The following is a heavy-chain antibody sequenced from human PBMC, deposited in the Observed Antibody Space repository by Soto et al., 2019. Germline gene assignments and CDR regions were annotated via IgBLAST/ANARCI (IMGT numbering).Heavy chain of an antibody. CDR3: ARDRRPQVTVNFDY. J-gene: IGHJ4*02. Sequence: PGVSLRLSCAASGFAFSNFAMHWVRQAPGKGLEWVAVVSFDGTNKYYADSVKGRFTISRDNYKNTLYLQMSSLRTEDTAVYYCARDRRPQVTVNFDYWGQGT. CDR1: GFAFSNFA. V-gene: IGHV3-30-3*01. D-gene: IGHD4-4*01. CDR2: VSFDGTNK.